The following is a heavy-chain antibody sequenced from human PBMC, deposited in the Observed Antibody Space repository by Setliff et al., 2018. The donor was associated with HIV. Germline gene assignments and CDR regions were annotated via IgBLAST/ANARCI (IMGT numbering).Heavy chain of an antibody. CDR2: IRYDGSNK. CDR1: GFTFSSYG. D-gene: IGHD4-17*01. Sequence: GGSLRLSCAASGFTFSSYGMHWVRQAPGKGLEWVAFIRYDGSNKYYADSVKGRFTISRDNGKKSLYLQMDSLRDEDTAVYYCAREKFENGDYEFVSTFDSWGQGVLVTVSS. CDR3: AREKFENGDYEFVSTFDS. V-gene: IGHV3-30*02. J-gene: IGHJ4*02.